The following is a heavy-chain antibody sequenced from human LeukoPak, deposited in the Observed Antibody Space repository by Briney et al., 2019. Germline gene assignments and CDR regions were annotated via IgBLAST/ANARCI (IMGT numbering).Heavy chain of an antibody. CDR1: GYTFIVYH. Sequence: GASVKVSCKASGYTFIVYHMHWVRQAPGQGLEWMGRINPNSGVTNYAQKFQGGVTMTRDTSISTAYMELSSLRSEDTAVYYCARDGDPYYYGMDVWGQGTTVTVSS. V-gene: IGHV1-2*06. CDR2: INPNSGVT. CDR3: ARDGDPYYYGMDV. J-gene: IGHJ6*02. D-gene: IGHD2-21*01.